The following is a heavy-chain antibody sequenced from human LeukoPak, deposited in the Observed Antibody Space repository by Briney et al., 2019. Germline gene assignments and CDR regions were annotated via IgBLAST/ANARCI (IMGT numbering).Heavy chain of an antibody. Sequence: PSETLSLTCSVSGGSIRNYYWTWIRQPPGKGLEWIGYIFYSGSTNYNPSLKSRVTISLDTSKNHFSLKLNSVTAADTAVYYCARFARWFLNAFDIWSQGTMVTVSS. CDR2: IFYSGST. D-gene: IGHD4-23*01. CDR3: ARFARWFLNAFDI. J-gene: IGHJ3*02. V-gene: IGHV4-59*01. CDR1: GGSIRNYY.